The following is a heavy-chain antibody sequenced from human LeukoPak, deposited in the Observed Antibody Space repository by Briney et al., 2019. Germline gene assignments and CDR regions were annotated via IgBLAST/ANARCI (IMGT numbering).Heavy chain of an antibody. Sequence: ASVKVSCKASGYTFTGYYMHWVRQAPGQGLEWMGWINPNSGGTNYAQKFQGRVTMTRDTSISTAYMELSRLRSDDTAVYYCAVSGSYSDLYYFDYWGQGTLVTVSS. CDR2: INPNSGGT. D-gene: IGHD1-26*01. J-gene: IGHJ4*02. CDR3: AVSGSYSDLYYFDY. V-gene: IGHV1-2*02. CDR1: GYTFTGYY.